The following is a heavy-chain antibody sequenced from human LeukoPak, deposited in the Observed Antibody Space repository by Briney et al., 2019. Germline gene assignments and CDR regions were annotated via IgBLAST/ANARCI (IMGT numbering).Heavy chain of an antibody. CDR1: GYTFIGYY. CDR2: INPNSGGT. D-gene: IGHD6-19*01. CDR3: ARGERWLVRAIDY. V-gene: IGHV1-2*06. J-gene: IGHJ4*02. Sequence: ASVKVSCKASGYTFIGYYMHWVRQAPGQGLEWMGRINPNSGGTNYAQKFQGRVTMTRDTSISTAYMELSRLRSDDTAVYYCARGERWLVRAIDYWGQGTLVTVSS.